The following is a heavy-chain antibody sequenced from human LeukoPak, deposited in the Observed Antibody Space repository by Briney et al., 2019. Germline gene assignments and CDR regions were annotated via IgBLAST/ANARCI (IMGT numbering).Heavy chain of an antibody. J-gene: IGHJ4*02. CDR1: GGSISSINW. V-gene: IGHV4-4*02. CDR3: LYGGNSGDWVY. Sequence: KPSETLSLTCAVSGGSISSINWWSWVRQPPGKGLEWIGEIYHSGSTNYNPSLKSRVTMSVDKSKNQFSLNLSSVTAADTAVYYCLYGGNSGDWVYWGQGTLVTVSS. D-gene: IGHD4-23*01. CDR2: IYHSGST.